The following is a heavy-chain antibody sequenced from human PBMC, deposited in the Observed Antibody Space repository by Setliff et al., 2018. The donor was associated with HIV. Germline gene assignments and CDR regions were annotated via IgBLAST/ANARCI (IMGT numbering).Heavy chain of an antibody. CDR2: ISSSSSTV. J-gene: IGHJ4*02. V-gene: IGHV3-48*01. Sequence: GGSLRLSCAASGFNFSIYNMNWVRQAPGKGLEWVSYISSSSSTVYYADSLKGRFTISRDNSKNTLYLQLDSLRPEDTAVYYCASARIPTGGTSTSFDYCGKGTRVTVSS. CDR3: ASARIPTGGTSTSFDY. D-gene: IGHD1-1*01. CDR1: GFNFSIYN.